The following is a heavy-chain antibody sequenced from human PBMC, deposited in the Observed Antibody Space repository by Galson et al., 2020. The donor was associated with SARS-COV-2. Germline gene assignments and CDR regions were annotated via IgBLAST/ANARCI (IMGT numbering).Heavy chain of an antibody. D-gene: IGHD4-17*01. CDR3: ARLTTVVTIIDY. CDR1: GYSFTSYW. J-gene: IGHJ4*02. CDR2: IYHGDSDT. Sequence: HGESLKISCMGSGYSFTSYWIGWVRQMPGKGLEWMGIIYHGDSDTRYSPSFQGQVTISADKSISTAYLQWSSLKASDTAMYYCARLTTVVTIIDYWGQGTLVTVSS. V-gene: IGHV5-51*01.